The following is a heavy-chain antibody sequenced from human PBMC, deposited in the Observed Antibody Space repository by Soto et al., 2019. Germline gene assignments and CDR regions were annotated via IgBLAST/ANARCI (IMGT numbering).Heavy chain of an antibody. D-gene: IGHD1-26*01. CDR1: GFTVSNNY. J-gene: IGHJ4*02. CDR3: AGGGSGSRTVGY. CDR2: IYSRGGT. V-gene: IGHV3-66*01. Sequence: EVQVVESGGGLVQPGGSLRLSCAASGFTVSNNYMTWVRQAPGKGLEWVSLIYSRGGTDYADSVKGRFTISRDNSKNMVYLQMNSLRVEDTAVYYCAGGGSGSRTVGYWGQGARVTVSS.